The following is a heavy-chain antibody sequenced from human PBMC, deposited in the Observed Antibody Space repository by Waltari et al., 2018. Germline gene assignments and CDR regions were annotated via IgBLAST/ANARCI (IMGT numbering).Heavy chain of an antibody. Sequence: QVQLQESGPGLVKPSETLSLTCTVSGGSISSYYWSWIRQPPGKGLEWIGYIYYSGSTNYNPALKSRVTRSVDTSKNQFSLNLSSVTAADTAVYYCARDRGGTSQVDYWGQGTLVTVSS. CDR3: ARDRGGTSQVDY. CDR2: IYYSGST. V-gene: IGHV4-59*01. D-gene: IGHD3-16*01. CDR1: GGSISSYY. J-gene: IGHJ4*02.